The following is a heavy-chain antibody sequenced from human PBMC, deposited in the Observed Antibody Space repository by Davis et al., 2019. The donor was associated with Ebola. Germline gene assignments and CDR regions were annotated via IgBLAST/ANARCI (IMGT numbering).Heavy chain of an antibody. J-gene: IGHJ6*04. Sequence: PGGSLRLSCAASGFTFSNYWMTWVRQAPGEGPKWVAHIKEDGSKGYYVDSVKGRFTISRDNTRNSLYLQMNSLRAEDTAVYYCARSGLSFGVVKYHYGMDVWGKGTTVTVSS. CDR3: ARSGLSFGVVKYHYGMDV. CDR2: IKEDGSKG. D-gene: IGHD3-3*01. CDR1: GFTFSNYW. V-gene: IGHV3-7*03.